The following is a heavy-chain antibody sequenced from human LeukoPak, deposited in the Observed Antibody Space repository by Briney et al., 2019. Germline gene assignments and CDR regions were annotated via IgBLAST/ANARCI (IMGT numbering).Heavy chain of an antibody. D-gene: IGHD3-9*01. Sequence: ASVTVSCTASGYTFTSYDINWVRQATGQGLEWMGWMNPNSGNTGYAQKFQGRVTLTRNTSISTAYMELSILRSEDTAVYYCARVHDILTGRTDRAMGFWGQGTLVTVSS. V-gene: IGHV1-8*01. CDR2: MNPNSGNT. J-gene: IGHJ4*02. CDR3: ARVHDILTGRTDRAMGF. CDR1: GYTFTSYD.